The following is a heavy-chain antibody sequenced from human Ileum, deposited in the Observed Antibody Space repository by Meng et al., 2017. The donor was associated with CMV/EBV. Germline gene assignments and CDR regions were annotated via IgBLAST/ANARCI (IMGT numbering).Heavy chain of an antibody. CDR3: AREVRGFDH. V-gene: IGHV4-31*02. CDR1: GASISSGGYF. CDR2: IYDNERT. J-gene: IGHJ4*02. Sequence: SCVVSGASISSGGYFWAWIRQHPGKGLEWIASIYDNERTYYNPSLKSRVSISVDTSKNHFALRLNSVTDADTAVYFCAREVRGFDHWGQGALVTVSS.